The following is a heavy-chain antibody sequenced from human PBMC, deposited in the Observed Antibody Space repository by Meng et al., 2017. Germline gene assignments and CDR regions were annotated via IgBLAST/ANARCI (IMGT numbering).Heavy chain of an antibody. CDR3: ARDLKRDHHLGEGGY. V-gene: IGHV1-18*01. Sequence: QVQLVPSGAEVKTPGASVKVSCKASGYTFTSYGISWVRQAPGQGLEWMGWSSAYNGNTNYAQKLQGRVTMTTDTSTSTAYMELRSLRSDDTAVYYCARDLKRDHHLGEGGYWGQGTLVTVSS. CDR2: SSAYNGNT. J-gene: IGHJ4*02. CDR1: GYTFTSYG. D-gene: IGHD3-16*01.